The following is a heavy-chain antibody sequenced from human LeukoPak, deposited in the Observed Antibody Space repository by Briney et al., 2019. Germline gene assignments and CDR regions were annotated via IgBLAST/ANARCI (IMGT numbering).Heavy chain of an antibody. CDR3: AREDYGSGSYQAFDY. CDR2: IWYDGSNK. Sequence: GGSLRLSCAASGFTFSSYGMHWVRQAPGKGLEWVAVIWYDGSNKYYADSVKGRFTISRDNSKNTLYLQMNSLRAEDTAVYYCAREDYGSGSYQAFDYWAREPWSPSPQ. V-gene: IGHV3-33*01. CDR1: GFTFSSYG. D-gene: IGHD3-10*01. J-gene: IGHJ4*02.